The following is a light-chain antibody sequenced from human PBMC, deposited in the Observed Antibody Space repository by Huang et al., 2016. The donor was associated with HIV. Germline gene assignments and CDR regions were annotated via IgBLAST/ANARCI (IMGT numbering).Light chain of an antibody. Sequence: DIQMTQSSATLSASVGDRVTITCRASQSVGTWLAWYQQKAGKAPNLLIYEASTLETGVPSRFSGGGSGTECTLTINSLQPDDFATYYCQHYNSFPWTFGQGTKVEV. V-gene: IGKV1-5*03. J-gene: IGKJ1*01. CDR1: QSVGTW. CDR2: EAS. CDR3: QHYNSFPWT.